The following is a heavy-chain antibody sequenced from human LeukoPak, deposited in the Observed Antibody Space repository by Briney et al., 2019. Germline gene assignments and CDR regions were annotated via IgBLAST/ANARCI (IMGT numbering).Heavy chain of an antibody. Sequence: GSSVKVSCKASGGTFSSYAISWVRQAPGQGLEWMGRIIPILGIANYAQKFQGRVTITADKSTSTAYMELSSLRSEDTAVYYCASGHDYGDYDYWGQGTLVTVSS. D-gene: IGHD4-17*01. CDR1: GGTFSSYA. CDR3: ASGHDYGDYDY. CDR2: IIPILGIA. V-gene: IGHV1-69*04. J-gene: IGHJ4*02.